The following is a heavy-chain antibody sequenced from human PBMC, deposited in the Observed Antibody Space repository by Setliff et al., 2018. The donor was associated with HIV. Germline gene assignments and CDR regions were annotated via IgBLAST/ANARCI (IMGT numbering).Heavy chain of an antibody. CDR2: ISVKNGNT. CDR3: TTGLPLFCSGGSCLFDF. CDR1: GYTFISYG. Sequence: ASVKVSCKASGYTFISYGVSWVRQAPGQGLEWMGWISVKNGNTNYAQKFQGRVTMIEDTSTDTAYMELSSLRSEDTAVYYCTTGLPLFCSGGSCLFDFWGQGTLVTVSS. V-gene: IGHV1-18*01. D-gene: IGHD2-15*01. J-gene: IGHJ4*02.